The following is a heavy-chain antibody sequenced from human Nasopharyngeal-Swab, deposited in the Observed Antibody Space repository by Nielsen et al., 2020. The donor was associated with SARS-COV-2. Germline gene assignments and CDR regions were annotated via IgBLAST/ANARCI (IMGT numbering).Heavy chain of an antibody. V-gene: IGHV1-3*01. CDR3: ARHFYSRSSRLLYLDY. CDR2: INAGNGDT. D-gene: IGHD6-6*01. Sequence: ASVKVSCKASGYNFAVYIMHWVRQAPGQGLEWMGWINAGNGDTKYSQKFPDRVTFTRDTSADTAYMELSSLRSDDTAVYFCARHFYSRSSRLLYLDYWGQGTLVTVSS. J-gene: IGHJ4*02. CDR1: GYNFAVYI.